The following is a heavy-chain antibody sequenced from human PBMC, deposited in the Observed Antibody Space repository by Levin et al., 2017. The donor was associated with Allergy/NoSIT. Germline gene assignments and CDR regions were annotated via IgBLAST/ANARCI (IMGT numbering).Heavy chain of an antibody. J-gene: IGHJ6*02. Sequence: SQTLSLTCAVSGYSISSGYYWGWIRQPPGKGLEWIGSIYHSGSTYYNPSLKSRVTISVDTSKNQFSLKLSSVTAADTAVYYCASDGFGGAAGSYYYYGMDVWGQGTTVTVSS. CDR2: IYHSGST. CDR3: ASDGFGGAAGSYYYYGMDV. CDR1: GYSISSGYY. V-gene: IGHV4-38-2*01. D-gene: IGHD6-13*01.